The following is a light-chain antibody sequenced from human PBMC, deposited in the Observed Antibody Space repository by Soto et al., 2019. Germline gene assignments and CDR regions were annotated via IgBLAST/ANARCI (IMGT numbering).Light chain of an antibody. CDR3: RHYNSYSEA. CDR2: KAS. CDR1: QTISSW. V-gene: IGKV1-5*03. J-gene: IGKJ1*01. Sequence: DIQMTQSPSTLSGSVGDRVTITCRASQTISSWLAWYQQTPGKAPKLLIYKASTLKSGVPSRFSGSGSGTEITLPISSLQPDDFATYYCRHYNSYSEAFGQGTKVDIK.